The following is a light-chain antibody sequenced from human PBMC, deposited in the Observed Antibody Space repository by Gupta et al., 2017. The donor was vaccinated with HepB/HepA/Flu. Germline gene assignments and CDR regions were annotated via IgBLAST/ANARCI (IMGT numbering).Light chain of an antibody. CDR1: SSNIGRNT. CDR3: AAWDDSLKGVV. Sequence: QSVLTQPPSASGTPGQRVTISCSGSSSNIGRNTVTWYQQLPGTAPKLLIYRNNQRPSGFPDRFSGSKSGTSASLAISGLQSEDEVDYYCAAWDDSLKGVVFGGGTKLTV. V-gene: IGLV1-44*01. CDR2: RNN. J-gene: IGLJ2*01.